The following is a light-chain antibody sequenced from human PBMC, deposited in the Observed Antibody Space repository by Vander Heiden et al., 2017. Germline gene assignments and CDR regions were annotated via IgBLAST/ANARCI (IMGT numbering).Light chain of an antibody. CDR1: RSNIGSNT. J-gene: IGLJ1*01. CDR2: TNN. V-gene: IGLV1-44*01. CDR3: AAWDDSLNAFV. Sequence: QSVLTQPPSASGTPGQTVTISCSGSRSNIGSNTVNWYQHLPGAAPKLLIFTNNQRPSGVPDRFSGSKSGTSGSLAISGLQSEDEADYFCAAWDDSLNAFVFGTGTMVTVL.